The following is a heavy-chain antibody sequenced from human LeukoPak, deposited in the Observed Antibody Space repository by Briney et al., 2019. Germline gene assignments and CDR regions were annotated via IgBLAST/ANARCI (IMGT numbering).Heavy chain of an antibody. D-gene: IGHD2-8*01. CDR3: SRENGAFSPFGY. Sequence: SETLSLTCGVSGGSISNTNWWSWVRQPPRQGLEWIGEISLSGLTNYNPSLKSRVTVPLDKSKNHLSLNLTSVTAADTAVYYCSRENGAFSPFGYWGQGTLVTVPS. V-gene: IGHV4-4*02. J-gene: IGHJ4*02. CDR2: ISLSGLT. CDR1: GGSISNTNW.